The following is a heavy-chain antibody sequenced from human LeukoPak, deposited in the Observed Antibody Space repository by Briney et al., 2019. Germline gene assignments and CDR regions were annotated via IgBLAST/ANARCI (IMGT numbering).Heavy chain of an antibody. J-gene: IGHJ4*02. Sequence: SETLSLTCTVPGGSISSYYWSWIRQPPGKGLEWIGYIYYSGSTNYNPSLKSRVTISVDTSKNQFSLKLSSVTAADTAAYYCARRSGSYSLDYWGQGTLVTVSS. CDR2: IYYSGST. D-gene: IGHD1-26*01. CDR3: ARRSGSYSLDY. CDR1: GGSISSYY. V-gene: IGHV4-59*08.